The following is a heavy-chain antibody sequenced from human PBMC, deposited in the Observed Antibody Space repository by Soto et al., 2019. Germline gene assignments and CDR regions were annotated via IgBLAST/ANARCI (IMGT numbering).Heavy chain of an antibody. V-gene: IGHV4-59*01. D-gene: IGHD1-26*01. CDR2: IYYSGST. J-gene: IGHJ3*02. CDR1: GGSISSYY. Sequence: QVQLQESGPGLVKPSETLSLTCTVSGGSISSYYWSWIRQPPGKGLEWIGYIYYSGSTNYNPSLKIRFTISVDTSKNKFSLKLSSVTAADTAGYYCGREGGGATEAFDIWGQGTMVTVSS. CDR3: GREGGGATEAFDI.